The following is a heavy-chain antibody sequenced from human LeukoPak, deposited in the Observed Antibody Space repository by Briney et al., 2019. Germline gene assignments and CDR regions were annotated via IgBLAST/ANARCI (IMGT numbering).Heavy chain of an antibody. J-gene: IGHJ6*03. Sequence: QSGGSLRLSCAASGFTFSSYAMNWVRQAPGKGLEWVSAISVSGGSTYYADSVKGRFTISRDNSKNTLYLQMNSLRAEDTAVYYCARFLGGSSWGRYYYYYMDVWGKGTTVTISS. V-gene: IGHV3-23*01. CDR3: ARFLGGSSWGRYYYYYMDV. CDR1: GFTFSSYA. D-gene: IGHD6-13*01. CDR2: ISVSGGST.